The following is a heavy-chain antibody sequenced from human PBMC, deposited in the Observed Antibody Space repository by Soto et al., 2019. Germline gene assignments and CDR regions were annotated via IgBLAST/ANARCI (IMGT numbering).Heavy chain of an antibody. V-gene: IGHV3-33*01. D-gene: IGHD6-19*01. CDR1: GFTFSSYG. J-gene: IGHJ3*02. Sequence: GSLRLSCAASGFTFSSYGMHWVRQAPGKGLEWVAVIWYDGSNKYYADSVKGRFTISRDNSKNTLYLQMNSLRAEDTAVYYCARDGYSSGWYPDAFDIWGQGTMVTVSS. CDR3: ARDGYSSGWYPDAFDI. CDR2: IWYDGSNK.